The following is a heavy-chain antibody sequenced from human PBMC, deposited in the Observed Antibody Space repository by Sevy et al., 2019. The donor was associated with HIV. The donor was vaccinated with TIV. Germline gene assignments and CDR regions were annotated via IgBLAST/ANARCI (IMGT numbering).Heavy chain of an antibody. CDR3: ARDDDYGDYGTGFDY. CDR2: ISSSSSTI. J-gene: IGHJ4*02. Sequence: GGSLRLSCAASGFTFSSYSMNWVRQAPGKGLEWVSYISSSSSTIYYADSLKGRFTISRDNAKNSLYLQMNSLRDEDTAVYYCARDDDYGDYGTGFDYWGQGTLVTVSS. D-gene: IGHD4-17*01. V-gene: IGHV3-48*02. CDR1: GFTFSSYS.